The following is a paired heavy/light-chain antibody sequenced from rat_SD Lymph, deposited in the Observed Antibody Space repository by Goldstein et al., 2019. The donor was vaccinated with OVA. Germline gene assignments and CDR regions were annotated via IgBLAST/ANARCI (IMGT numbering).Light chain of an antibody. J-gene: IGKJ5*01. V-gene: IGKV14S4*01. CDR3: LQYNEYPLT. Sequence: DIQLTQSPSSMSASLGDRVSLTCQSSQGIGNYLNWFQHKPGKPPKAIIYYATNLADGVPSRFSGSRSGSDYSLTISSLESEDTAIYYCLQYNEYPLTFGSGTKLEIK. CDR1: QGIGNY. CDR2: YAT.
Heavy chain of an antibody. J-gene: IGHJ1*01. V-gene: IGHV7-6*01. CDR1: GFTFADFY. Sequence: EVKLLESGGGLVQPGGSLRLSCAASGFTFADFYMSWIRQPPGKAPEWLSFIRNKANSYTTESNPSVQGRFTISRDDTHNVLYLQMNTLRTEDTAIYYCAKHVWGSGYFDFWGPGTMVTVTS. D-gene: IGHD1-7*01. CDR2: IRNKANSYTT. CDR3: AKHVWGSGYFDF.